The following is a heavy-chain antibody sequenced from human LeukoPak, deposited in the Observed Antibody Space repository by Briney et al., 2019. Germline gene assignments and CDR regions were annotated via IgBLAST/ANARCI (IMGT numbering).Heavy chain of an antibody. CDR1: GYTFIDCY. J-gene: IGHJ4*02. V-gene: IGHV1-2*02. D-gene: IGHD2/OR15-2a*01. CDR2: INPRSGGT. CDR3: AGSFFYDSPPPH. Sequence: ASVKVSCKASGYTFIDCYMHWVRQAPGQGLEWMGWINPRSGGTKYVQKFQGRVTMTRDTSISTVYMELSRLRSDDTAFCYCAGSFFYDSPPPHWGQGTLVTVSS.